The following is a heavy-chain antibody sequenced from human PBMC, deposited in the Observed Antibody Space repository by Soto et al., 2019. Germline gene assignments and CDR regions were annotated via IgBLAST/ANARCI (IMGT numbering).Heavy chain of an antibody. J-gene: IGHJ4*02. D-gene: IGHD4-4*01. CDR3: ARGGVDTITFDY. Sequence: SVKVSCKDSGGTLNDYLIRWVRQAPGQGLEWMGEIIPISGTSNFAQKFQGRVTITAVESTSTAYMELSSLRSDDTAVYYCARGGVDTITFDYWGPGTLVTVSS. CDR2: IIPISGTS. V-gene: IGHV1-69*13. CDR1: GGTLNDYL.